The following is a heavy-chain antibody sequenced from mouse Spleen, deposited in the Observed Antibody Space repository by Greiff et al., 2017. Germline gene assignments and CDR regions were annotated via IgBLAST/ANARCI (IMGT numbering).Heavy chain of an antibody. D-gene: IGHD1-1*01. V-gene: IGHV5-9*04. J-gene: IGHJ2*01. CDR2: ISSGGGNT. Sequence: DVKLVESGGGLVKLGGSLKLSCAASGFTFSSYAMSWVRQTPEKRLEWVATISSGGGNTYYPDSVKGRFTISRDNAKNTLYLQMSSLKSEDTAMYYCARPGTTVHYFDYWGQGTTLTVSS. CDR1: GFTFSSYA. CDR3: ARPGTTVHYFDY.